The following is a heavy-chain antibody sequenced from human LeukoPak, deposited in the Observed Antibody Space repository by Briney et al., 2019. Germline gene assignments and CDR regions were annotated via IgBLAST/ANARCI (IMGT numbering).Heavy chain of an antibody. CDR2: ISSCGSTI. D-gene: IGHD3-10*01. J-gene: IGHJ4*02. CDR3: ARVGILWFGEDY. Sequence: GGSLRLSCAASGFTFSSYEMNWVRQAPGKGLEWVSYISSCGSTIYYADSVKGRFTIPRDNAKNSLYLQMNSLRAEGTAVYYCARVGILWFGEDYWGQGTLVTVSS. V-gene: IGHV3-48*03. CDR1: GFTFSSYE.